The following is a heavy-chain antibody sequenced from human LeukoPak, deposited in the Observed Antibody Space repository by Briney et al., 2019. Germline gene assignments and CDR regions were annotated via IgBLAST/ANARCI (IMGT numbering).Heavy chain of an antibody. CDR1: GFTFSSYA. CDR3: ARAPLPAHYCGGDCYHQPYFDY. J-gene: IGHJ4*02. Sequence: HSGGSLRLSCAASGFTFSSYAMHWVRQAPGKGLEYVSSISSNGSSTYYANSVKGRFTISRDNSKNTLYLQMGSLRAEDMAVYYCARAPLPAHYCGGDCYHQPYFDYWGQGTLVTVSS. V-gene: IGHV3-64*01. CDR2: ISSNGSST. D-gene: IGHD2-21*02.